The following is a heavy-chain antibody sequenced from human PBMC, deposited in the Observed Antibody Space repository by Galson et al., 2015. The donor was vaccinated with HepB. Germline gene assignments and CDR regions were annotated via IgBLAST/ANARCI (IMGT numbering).Heavy chain of an antibody. CDR1: GFTFDDYA. J-gene: IGHJ4*02. V-gene: IGHV3-9*01. Sequence: SLRLSCAASGFTFDDYAMHWVRQAPGKGLEWVSGISWNSGSIGYADSVKGRFTISRDNAKNSLYLQMNSLRAEDTALYYCAKLGGDSRGYWGQGTLVTVSS. CDR2: ISWNSGSI. D-gene: IGHD4-17*01. CDR3: AKLGGDSRGY.